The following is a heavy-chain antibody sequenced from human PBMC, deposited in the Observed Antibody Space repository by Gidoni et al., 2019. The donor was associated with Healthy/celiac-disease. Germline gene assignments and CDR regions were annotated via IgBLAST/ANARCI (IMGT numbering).Heavy chain of an antibody. V-gene: IGHV4-34*01. CDR2: INHSGSP. CDR1: VGSFSGYY. Sequence: QVQLQQWGAGLFKPSETPSLTCAVAVGSFSGYYWSWIRQPTGKGLEWIGEINHSGSPNYNPSLKSRVTISVDTSKNQFSLKLSSVTAADTAVYYCARESRSSGWFDPWGQGTLVTVSS. CDR3: ARESRSSGWFDP. D-gene: IGHD6-6*01. J-gene: IGHJ5*02.